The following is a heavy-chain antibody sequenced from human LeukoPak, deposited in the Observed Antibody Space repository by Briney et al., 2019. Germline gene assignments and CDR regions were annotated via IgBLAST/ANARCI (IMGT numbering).Heavy chain of an antibody. CDR3: ARGYYDSSGYSRFDY. V-gene: IGHV4-31*03. CDR1: GGSISSGGYY. CDR2: IYYSGST. Sequence: SETLSLTCTVSGGSISSGGYYWSWIRQHPGKGLEWIGYIYYSGSTYYNPSLKSRVIISVDTSKNQFSLKLSSVTAADTAVYYCARGYYDSSGYSRFDYWGQGTLVTVSS. D-gene: IGHD3-22*01. J-gene: IGHJ4*02.